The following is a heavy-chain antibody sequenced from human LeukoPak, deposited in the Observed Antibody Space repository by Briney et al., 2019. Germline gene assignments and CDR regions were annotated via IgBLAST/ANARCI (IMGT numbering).Heavy chain of an antibody. D-gene: IGHD6-13*01. J-gene: IGHJ3*02. CDR3: AKSPRAAAGTGAFDI. CDR2: ISWNSGSI. V-gene: IGHV3-9*03. Sequence: PGGSLRLSCAASGFTFDDYAMHWVRQAPGKGLEWVSGISWNSGSIGYADSVKGRFTISRDNAKNSLYLQMNSLRAEDMALYYCAKSPRAAAGTGAFDIWGQGTMVTVSS. CDR1: GFTFDDYA.